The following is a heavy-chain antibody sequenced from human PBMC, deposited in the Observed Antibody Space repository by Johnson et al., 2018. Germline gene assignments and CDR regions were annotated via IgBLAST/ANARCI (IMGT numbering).Heavy chain of an antibody. CDR2: ISSSSSYI. V-gene: IGHV3-21*01. Sequence: VQLVQSGGGLVKPGGSLRLSCAASGFTFSSYSMNWVRQAPGKGLEWVSSISSSSSYIYYADSVKGRFTISRDNAKNSLYLQMNSLRAEDTAVYYCARDEYYDILTGYYYYGMDVWGQGTTVTVSS. J-gene: IGHJ6*02. CDR1: GFTFSSYS. CDR3: ARDEYYDILTGYYYYGMDV. D-gene: IGHD3-9*01.